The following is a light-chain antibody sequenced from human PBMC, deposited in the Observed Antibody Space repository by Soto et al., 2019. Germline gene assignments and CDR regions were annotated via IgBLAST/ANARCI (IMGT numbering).Light chain of an antibody. J-gene: IGKJ1*01. V-gene: IGKV1-5*01. Sequence: VGDSVSINCRASQSISAWLAWYQQKPGKAPRLLIYDASTLEGAVPSRFTGSGSGTQFTLTISSLQPDDFATYYCQQYKTFWTFGQGTKVDI. CDR3: QQYKTFWT. CDR2: DAS. CDR1: QSISAW.